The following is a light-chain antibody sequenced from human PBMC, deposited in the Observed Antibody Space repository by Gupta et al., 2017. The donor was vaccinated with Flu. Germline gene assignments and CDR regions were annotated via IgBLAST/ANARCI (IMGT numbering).Light chain of an antibody. Sequence: ETVLTQSPGTLSLSPGEGVTLSCRASQSVTGTYLAWYQQKPGQVPRLLIFSASSRAAGIPDRFSGSGSGTEFTLTISRLEPEDFAVYYCQQYINLPWTFGQGTKVEV. CDR1: QSVTGTY. J-gene: IGKJ1*01. V-gene: IGKV3-20*01. CDR2: SAS. CDR3: QQYINLPWT.